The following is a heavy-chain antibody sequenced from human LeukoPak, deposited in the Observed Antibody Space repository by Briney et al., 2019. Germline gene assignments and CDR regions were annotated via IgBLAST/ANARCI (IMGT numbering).Heavy chain of an antibody. CDR3: AREYCSSASCYLVEKWVDFDY. V-gene: IGHV3-7*04. Sequence: GGSLRLSCAASGFTFSSYWMSWVRQAPGKGLEWVAIIKLDGSEEYYVDSVKGRFTISRDNAKSSLYLQMNSLRAEDTAVYYCAREYCSSASCYLVEKWVDFDYWGQGTLVTVSS. D-gene: IGHD2-2*01. CDR2: IKLDGSEE. J-gene: IGHJ4*02. CDR1: GFTFSSYW.